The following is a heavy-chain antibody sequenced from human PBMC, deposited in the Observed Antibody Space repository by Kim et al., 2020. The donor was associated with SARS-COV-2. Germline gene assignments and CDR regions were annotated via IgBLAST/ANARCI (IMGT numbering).Heavy chain of an antibody. CDR1: GFTFRNYE. D-gene: IGHD1-26*01. CDR2: ISRSGSVV. J-gene: IGHJ6*02. V-gene: IGHV3-48*03. Sequence: GGSLRLSCAASGFTFRNYEMSWVRQAPGKGLEWVSYISRSGSVVFYADSVKGRFTMSRDNAENSLFLQMNSLRVEGTGLYYCARREKLGDYHYGLDVWGQGTMATVSS. CDR3: ARREKLGDYHYGLDV.